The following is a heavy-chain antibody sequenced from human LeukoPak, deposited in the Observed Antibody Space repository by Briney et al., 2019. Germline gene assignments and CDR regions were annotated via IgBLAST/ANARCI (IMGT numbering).Heavy chain of an antibody. D-gene: IGHD2-21*02. CDR3: ARGDYCGGDCYFTQLDY. V-gene: IGHV1-69*05. CDR1: GGTFSSYA. J-gene: IGHJ4*02. CDR2: IIPIFGTA. Sequence: SVKVSCKASGGTFSSYAISWVRQAPGQGLEWMGGIIPIFGTANYAQKFQGRVTITTDESTSPAYMELSSLRSEDTAVYYCARGDYCGGDCYFTQLDYWGQGTLVTVSS.